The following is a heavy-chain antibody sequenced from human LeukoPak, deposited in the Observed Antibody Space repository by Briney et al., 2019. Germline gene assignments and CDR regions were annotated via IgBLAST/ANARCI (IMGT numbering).Heavy chain of an antibody. CDR2: TYYSGST. Sequence: SETLSLTCTVSGGSISSYYWSWIRQPPGKGLEWIGYTYYSGSTNYNPSLKSRVTISVDTSKNQFPLKLSSVTAADTAVYYCARHPPSGGAGAFDIWGQGTMVTVSS. V-gene: IGHV4-59*08. CDR1: GGSISSYY. D-gene: IGHD3-16*01. J-gene: IGHJ3*02. CDR3: ARHPPSGGAGAFDI.